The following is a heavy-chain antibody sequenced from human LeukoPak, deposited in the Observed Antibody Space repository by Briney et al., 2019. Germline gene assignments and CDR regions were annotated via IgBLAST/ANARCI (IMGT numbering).Heavy chain of an antibody. CDR2: IYTSGST. D-gene: IGHD3-10*01. J-gene: IGHJ4*02. CDR3: ARASDVLLWLGESFAFDY. Sequence: SETLSLTCTVSGGSISSYYWSWIRQPAGKGLEWIGRIYTSGSTNYNPSLKSRVTISVDTSKNQFSLKLSSVTAADTAVYYCARASDVLLWLGESFAFDYWGQGTLVTVSS. CDR1: GGSISSYY. V-gene: IGHV4-4*07.